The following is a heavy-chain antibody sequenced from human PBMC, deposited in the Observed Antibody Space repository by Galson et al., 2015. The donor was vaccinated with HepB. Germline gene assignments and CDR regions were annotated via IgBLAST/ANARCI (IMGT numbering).Heavy chain of an antibody. CDR3: AKKSSGYYLFDY. CDR2: ISTSGDKT. J-gene: IGHJ4*02. V-gene: IGHV3-23*01. Sequence: SLRLSCAASGFTFSSCAMHWLRQATGKGLEWVSAISTSGDKTYYADSAKGRFTISRDNSKNTLYLQMNGLRAEDTAVYYCAKKSSGYYLFDYWGQGALVTVSS. D-gene: IGHD3-22*01. CDR1: GFTFSSCA.